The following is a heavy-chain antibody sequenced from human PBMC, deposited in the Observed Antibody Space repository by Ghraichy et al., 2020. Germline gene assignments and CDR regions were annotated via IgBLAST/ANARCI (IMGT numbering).Heavy chain of an antibody. V-gene: IGHV1-2*02. CDR1: GYTFTGHF. J-gene: IGHJ3*02. D-gene: IGHD5/OR15-5a*01. Sequence: ASVKVSCKASGYTFTGHFMHWVRQAPGQELEWMGWINPNSGATNYAQKFQGRVTMTRDTSINTAYLELSSLRSDDTALYFCARDVEFFNSVAYYPGAFDIWGQGTMVTVSS. CDR3: ARDVEFFNSVAYYPGAFDI. CDR2: INPNSGAT.